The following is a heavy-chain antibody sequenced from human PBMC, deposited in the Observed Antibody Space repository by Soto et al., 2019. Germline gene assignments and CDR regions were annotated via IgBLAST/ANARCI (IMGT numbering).Heavy chain of an antibody. CDR3: ARLSVDTAMVGTTRRRASPWLTYYYYYGMDV. D-gene: IGHD5-18*01. Sequence: EVQLVESGGGLVQPGGSLRLSCAASGFTFSSYEMNWVRQAPGKGLEWVSYISSSGSTIYYADSVKGRFTISRDNAKNSLYLQMNSLRAEDTAVYYCARLSVDTAMVGTTRRRASPWLTYYYYYGMDVWGQGTTVTVSS. J-gene: IGHJ6*02. CDR1: GFTFSSYE. CDR2: ISSSGSTI. V-gene: IGHV3-48*03.